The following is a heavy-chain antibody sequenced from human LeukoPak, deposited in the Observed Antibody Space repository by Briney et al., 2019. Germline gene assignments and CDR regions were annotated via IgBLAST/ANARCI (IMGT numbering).Heavy chain of an antibody. D-gene: IGHD6-13*01. V-gene: IGHV4-59*01. CDR3: ARGGSTFSFDP. CDR2: IYNSGST. J-gene: IGHJ5*02. Sequence: PSETLSLTCTVSGGSLSSYYWSWIRHPPGPGLEWIGGIYNSGSTNYNPSLKSRVTISVDTSKNQFSLKLSSVTAADTAVYYCARGGSTFSFDPWGQGTLVTVSS. CDR1: GGSLSSYY.